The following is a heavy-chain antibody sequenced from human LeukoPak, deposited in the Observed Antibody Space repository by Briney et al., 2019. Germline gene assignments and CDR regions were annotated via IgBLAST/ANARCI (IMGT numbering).Heavy chain of an antibody. CDR3: ATDFYDTT. J-gene: IGHJ5*02. V-gene: IGHV3-15*01. D-gene: IGHD3-22*01. Sequence: GGSLRLSCAASGFTVSNNYMSWVRQAPGKGLEWVGRIRSNSDGGTIDYAAPVKGRFALSRDDSKNTLYLQMNSLQTEDTAVYYCATDFYDTTWGQGTLVTVSS. CDR2: IRSNSDGGTI. CDR1: GFTVSNNY.